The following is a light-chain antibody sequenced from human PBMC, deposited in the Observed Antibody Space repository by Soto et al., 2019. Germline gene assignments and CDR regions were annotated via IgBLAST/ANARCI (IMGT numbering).Light chain of an antibody. CDR1: QSVSSSY. CDR3: QQYGSSTWT. V-gene: IGKV3-20*01. CDR2: GAS. J-gene: IGKJ1*01. Sequence: EIVLTQSPGTLYLSPGERATLSCRASQSVSSSYLAWYQQKPGQAPRLLIYGASSRATGIPDRFSVSGSGTDFTLTISRLETEDFAVYYCQQYGSSTWTFCQGTKVDIK.